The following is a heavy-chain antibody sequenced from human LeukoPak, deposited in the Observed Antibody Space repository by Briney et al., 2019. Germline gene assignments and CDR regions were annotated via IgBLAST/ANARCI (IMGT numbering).Heavy chain of an antibody. CDR3: VLDLFSSFAFDI. V-gene: IGHV3-74*01. Sequence: PGGSLRLSCAVSGFSVTNNYMSWVRQAPGKGLEWVSRINSDGSSTYYADSVKGRFTTSRDNAKNALHLQMNSLTAEDTAVYYCVLDLFSSFAFDIWGQGTMVTVSS. D-gene: IGHD3/OR15-3a*01. CDR2: INSDGSST. CDR1: GFSVTNNY. J-gene: IGHJ3*02.